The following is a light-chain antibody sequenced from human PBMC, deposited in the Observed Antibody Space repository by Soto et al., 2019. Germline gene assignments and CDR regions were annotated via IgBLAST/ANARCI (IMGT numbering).Light chain of an antibody. CDR1: SSDVGAYNY. J-gene: IGLJ2*01. V-gene: IGLV2-14*01. CDR3: SSYTGNSTLL. Sequence: QSALTQPASVSGSPGQSITISCTGSSSDVGAYNYVSWYQHHPGKAPKLIIYEVSNRPSGVSNRFSGSKSGNTASLIISALQPEDEADYYCSSYTGNSTLLFGGGTKLTVL. CDR2: EVS.